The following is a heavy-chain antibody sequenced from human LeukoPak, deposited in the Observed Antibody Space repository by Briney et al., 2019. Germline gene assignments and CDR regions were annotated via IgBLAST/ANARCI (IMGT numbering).Heavy chain of an antibody. V-gene: IGHV1-2*06. J-gene: IGHJ4*02. CDR2: INPNSGGT. CDR1: GYTFTGYY. Sequence: ASVKVSCKASGYTFTGYYMHWVRQAPGQGLEWMGRINPNSGGTNYAQKFQGRVTMTRDTSISTAYMELSRLRSDGTAVYYCATYDILTGYSPGFDYWGQGTLVTVSS. D-gene: IGHD3-9*01. CDR3: ATYDILTGYSPGFDY.